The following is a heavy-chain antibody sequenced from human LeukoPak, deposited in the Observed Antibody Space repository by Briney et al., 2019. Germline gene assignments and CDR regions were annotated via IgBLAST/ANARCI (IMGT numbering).Heavy chain of an antibody. D-gene: IGHD1-1*01. CDR1: GGSISSYY. V-gene: IGHV4-59*01. CDR3: VRGTKTTFDY. Sequence: SETLSLTCTVSGGSISSYYWSWIRQPPGKGLEWIGYIYYSGSTNCNPSLKSRLTISVDTSKNQFSLKLTSVTAADTAMYYCVRGTKTTFDYWAQGTLVTVSS. J-gene: IGHJ4*02. CDR2: IYYSGST.